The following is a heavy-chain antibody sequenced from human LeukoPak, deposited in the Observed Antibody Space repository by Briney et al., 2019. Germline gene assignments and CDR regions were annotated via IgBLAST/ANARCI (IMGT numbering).Heavy chain of an antibody. D-gene: IGHD3-10*01. CDR3: ARDGGSRTYYAPGFYYYGMDV. CDR1: GFSFTNYA. CDR2: MKGGGET. V-gene: IGHV3-23*01. J-gene: IGHJ6*02. Sequence: PGGSLRLSCAASGFSFTNYAMSWVRQAPARGPECLSSMKGGGETFYADSVKGRFTISRDNSQNTFYLQMNGLRAEDTAVYYCARDGGSRTYYAPGFYYYGMDVWGQGTTVTVSS.